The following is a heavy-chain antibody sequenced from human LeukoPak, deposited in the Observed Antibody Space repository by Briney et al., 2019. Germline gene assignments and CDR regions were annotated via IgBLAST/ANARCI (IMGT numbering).Heavy chain of an antibody. Sequence: SETLSLTCTVSGDSISSYYWGWIRQPPGKGLEWIGSIYYSGSTYYNPSLKSRVTISVDTSKNQFSLKLSSVTAADTAVYYCARRFSQIDPWGQGTLVTVSS. CDR1: GDSISSYY. V-gene: IGHV4-39*01. CDR3: ARRFSQIDP. D-gene: IGHD3-3*01. CDR2: IYYSGST. J-gene: IGHJ5*02.